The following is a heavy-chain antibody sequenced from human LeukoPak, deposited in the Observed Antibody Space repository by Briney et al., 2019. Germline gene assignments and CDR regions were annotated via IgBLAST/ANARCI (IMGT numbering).Heavy chain of an antibody. CDR1: GYTFTSYD. Sequence: SVKVSCKASGYTFTSYDINWVRQATGQGLEWMGGIIPIFGTANYAQKFQGRVTITADESTSTAYMELSSLRSEDTAVYYCASVAAMVKTLYYMDVWGKGTTVTVSS. CDR3: ASVAAMVKTLYYMDV. D-gene: IGHD5-18*01. CDR2: IIPIFGTA. V-gene: IGHV1-69*13. J-gene: IGHJ6*03.